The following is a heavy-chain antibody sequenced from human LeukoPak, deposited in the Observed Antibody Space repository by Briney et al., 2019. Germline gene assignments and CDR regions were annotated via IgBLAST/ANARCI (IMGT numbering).Heavy chain of an antibody. CDR2: ISSSSSYI. J-gene: IGHJ4*02. CDR1: GFTFSSYS. CDR3: AREEGSSWFLDY. V-gene: IGHV3-21*01. D-gene: IGHD6-13*01. Sequence: GGSLRLSCAVSGFTFSSYSMNWVRQAPGKGLEWVSSISSSSSYIYYADSVKGRFTISRDNAKNSLYLQMNSLRAEDTAVYYCAREEGSSWFLDYWGQGTLVTVSS.